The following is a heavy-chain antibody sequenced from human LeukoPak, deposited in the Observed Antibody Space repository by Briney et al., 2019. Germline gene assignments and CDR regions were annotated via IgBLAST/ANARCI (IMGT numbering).Heavy chain of an antibody. CDR2: IFKTGDTA. V-gene: IGHV3-23*01. J-gene: IGHJ4*02. Sequence: WGSLRLSCAASGFTFSDYAMSWVRQAPGQGLERVSTIFKTGDTAHYADIVRGRFTISRDNSKNTLSLQMNSLRADDTAIYYCAKLWGRHVWSFDYWGQGALVTVSS. CDR1: GFTFSDYA. D-gene: IGHD3-16*01. CDR3: AKLWGRHVWSFDY.